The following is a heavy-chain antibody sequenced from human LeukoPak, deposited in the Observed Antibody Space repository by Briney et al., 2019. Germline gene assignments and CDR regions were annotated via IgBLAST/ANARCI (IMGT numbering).Heavy chain of an antibody. CDR1: GGTFSSYA. CDR2: IIPIFGTA. V-gene: IGHV1-69*05. CDR3: ARGRFGVFYFDS. D-gene: IGHD3-10*01. Sequence: GASVKVSCKASGGTFSSYAISWVRQAPGQGLEWMGGIIPIFGTANYAQKFQGRVTITTDESTSTAYMELSSLRSEDTAVYYCARGRFGVFYFDSWGQGTMVTVSS. J-gene: IGHJ4*02.